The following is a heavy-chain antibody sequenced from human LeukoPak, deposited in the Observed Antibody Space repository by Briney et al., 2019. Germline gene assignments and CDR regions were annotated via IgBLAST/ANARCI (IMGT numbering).Heavy chain of an antibody. Sequence: ASVKVSCKASGYTFTSYGVSWVRQAPGQGLEWMGWISTYNGNTNYAQKLQGRVTMTTDTSTSTAYMELRSLRSDDTAVYYCAREGSPFYYYYMDVWGKGTTVTVSS. CDR2: ISTYNGNT. CDR1: GYTFTSYG. J-gene: IGHJ6*03. V-gene: IGHV1-18*01. CDR3: AREGSPFYYYYMDV. D-gene: IGHD2-15*01.